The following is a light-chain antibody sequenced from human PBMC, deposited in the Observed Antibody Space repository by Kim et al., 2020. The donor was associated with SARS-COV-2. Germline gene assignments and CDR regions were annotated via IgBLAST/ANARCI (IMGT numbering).Light chain of an antibody. CDR2: EAD. CDR1: SGSIGDNY. Sequence: GKTNTSSCTRSSGSIGDNYVQWYQRRPGGVPTTVIYEADHRPSGVPDRFSGSIDSSSNSASLTISGLKTEDEADYYCQSYNRSIVVFGGGTQLTVL. J-gene: IGLJ2*01. CDR3: QSYNRSIVV. V-gene: IGLV6-57*03.